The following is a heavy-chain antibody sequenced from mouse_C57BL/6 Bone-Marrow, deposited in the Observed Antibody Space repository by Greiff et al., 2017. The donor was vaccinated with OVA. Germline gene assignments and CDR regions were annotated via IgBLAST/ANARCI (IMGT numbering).Heavy chain of an antibody. CDR3: ARDASTGTGETWYFDY. CDR2: SRNKANDYTT. D-gene: IGHD4-1*02. J-gene: IGHJ2*01. V-gene: IGHV7-1*01. Sequence: EVHLVESGGGLVQSGRSLRLSCATSGFTFSDFYMEWVRQAPGKGLEWIAASRNKANDYTTEYSASVKGRFIVSRDTSQSILYLQMNALRAEDTAIYYGARDASTGTGETWYFDYWGQGTTLTVSS. CDR1: GFTFSDFY.